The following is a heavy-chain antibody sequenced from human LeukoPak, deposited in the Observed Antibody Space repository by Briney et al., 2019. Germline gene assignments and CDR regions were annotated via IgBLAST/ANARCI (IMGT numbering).Heavy chain of an antibody. CDR3: ARADGDYDGNFDY. V-gene: IGHV3-21*01. CDR2: ISSSSSYI. Sequence: PGGSLRLSCTASGFSFSTYAMTWVRQAPGKGLEWVSSISSSSSYIYYADSVKGRFTISRDNAKNSLYLQMNSLRAEDTAVYYCARADGDYDGNFDYWGQGTLVTVSS. J-gene: IGHJ4*02. CDR1: GFSFSTYA. D-gene: IGHD3-22*01.